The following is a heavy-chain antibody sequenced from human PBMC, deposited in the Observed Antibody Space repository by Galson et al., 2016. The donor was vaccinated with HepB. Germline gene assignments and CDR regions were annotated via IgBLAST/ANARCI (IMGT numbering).Heavy chain of an antibody. V-gene: IGHV4-61*01. D-gene: IGHD3-10*01. CDR3: ARFFTDYYGSGGNYFDY. J-gene: IGHJ4*02. CDR2: IYYRGTT. CDR1: GGSVSNGSYY. Sequence: SETLSLTCTVSGGSVSNGSYYWSWIRQPPGKGLEWIGYIYYRGTTSYNPSLKSRVTISVDTSKNQYSLKLSSVIAADTAVYYCARFFTDYYGSGGNYFDYWGQGTLVTVSS.